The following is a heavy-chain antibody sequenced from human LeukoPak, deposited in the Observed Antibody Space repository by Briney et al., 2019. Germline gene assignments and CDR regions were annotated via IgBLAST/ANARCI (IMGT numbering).Heavy chain of an antibody. D-gene: IGHD4-17*01. J-gene: IGHJ4*02. CDR1: GFSVSNNY. V-gene: IGHV3-53*01. CDR2: IYSGGNT. CDR3: AREGGGDYGDYLRY. Sequence: GGSLRLSCAASGFSVSNNYMSWVRQAPGKGLEWVSVIYSGGNTYYADSVKGRFAISRDHSKNTVYLQMNSLRAEDTAVYYCAREGGGDYGDYLRYWGQGTLVTVSS.